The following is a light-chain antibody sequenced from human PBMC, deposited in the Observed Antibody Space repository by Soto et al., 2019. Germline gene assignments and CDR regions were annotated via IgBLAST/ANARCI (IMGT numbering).Light chain of an antibody. Sequence: QSALTQPASVSGSPGQSITISCTGTSSDVGSYNYVSWYQQHPGKAPKLMIYEVRNRPSGDSNRFSGSKSGNTASLTISGLQAEDEAIYYCTSYTSISTRVFGGGTQLTVL. CDR1: SSDVGSYNY. J-gene: IGLJ3*02. CDR2: EVR. V-gene: IGLV2-14*01. CDR3: TSYTSISTRV.